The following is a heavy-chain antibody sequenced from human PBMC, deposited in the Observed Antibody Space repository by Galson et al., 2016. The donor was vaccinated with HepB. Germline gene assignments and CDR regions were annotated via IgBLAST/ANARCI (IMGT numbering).Heavy chain of an antibody. CDR1: GYTFTNFD. Sequence: SVKVSCKASGYTFTNFDINWVRQATGQGLEWMAWINPNSGNTAFAQKFQGRVTMTMNTSTSTAYMELTSLRSEDTAVYYCARFSYYDFWSGPGARDEYGMDVWGQGTTVTVSS. CDR3: ARFSYYDFWSGPGARDEYGMDV. D-gene: IGHD3-3*01. CDR2: INPNSGNT. V-gene: IGHV1-8*01. J-gene: IGHJ6*02.